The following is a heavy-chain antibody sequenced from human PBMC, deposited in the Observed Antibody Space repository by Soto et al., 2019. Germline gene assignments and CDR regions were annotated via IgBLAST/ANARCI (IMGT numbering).Heavy chain of an antibody. D-gene: IGHD2-21*02. CDR2: ISGSADDST. V-gene: IGHV3-23*01. Sequence: EGQLLESGGGLVQPGGSLRLSCAASGFTFNNYAIIWVRQAPGKGLEWVSTISGSADDSTYYADSVRGRFTISRDNSKNTLYLQMRTLRGEDTSVYYCSKESDSGYYYYMDVWGKGTKVNVYS. CDR3: SKESDSGYYYYMDV. J-gene: IGHJ6*03. CDR1: GFTFNNYA.